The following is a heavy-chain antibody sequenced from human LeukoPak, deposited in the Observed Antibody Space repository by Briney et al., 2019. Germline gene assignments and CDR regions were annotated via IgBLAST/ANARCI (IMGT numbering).Heavy chain of an antibody. Sequence: ASVKVSCKASGYTFTSYGISWVRQAPGQGLEWMGWISAYNGDTNYAQKLQGRVTMTTDTSTSTAYMELRSLRSDDTAVYYCARERWHSNYAVDYYGMDVWGQGTTVTVSS. J-gene: IGHJ6*02. CDR3: ARERWHSNYAVDYYGMDV. D-gene: IGHD4-11*01. CDR2: ISAYNGDT. V-gene: IGHV1-18*01. CDR1: GYTFTSYG.